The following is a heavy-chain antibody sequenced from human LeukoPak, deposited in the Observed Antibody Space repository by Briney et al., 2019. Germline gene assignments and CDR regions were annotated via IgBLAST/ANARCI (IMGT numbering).Heavy chain of an antibody. Sequence: GESLKISCKGSGYTFTNYWIGWVRQMPGKGLEWMGIIYPGDSGTRYSPSFQGQATMSADRSISTAYLQWSSLKASDTAMYYCARRDNWGYFLDVWGQGTTVTVSS. CDR2: IYPGDSGT. CDR3: ARRDNWGYFLDV. CDR1: GYTFTNYW. V-gene: IGHV5-51*01. J-gene: IGHJ6*02. D-gene: IGHD1-1*01.